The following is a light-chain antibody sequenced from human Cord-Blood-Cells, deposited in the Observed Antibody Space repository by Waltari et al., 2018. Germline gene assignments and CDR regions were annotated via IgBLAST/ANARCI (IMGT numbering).Light chain of an antibody. J-gene: IGKJ2*01. CDR1: QSISSY. CDR3: QQSYSTPYN. CDR2: AAS. Sequence: DNQMTQSLSSLSASVGERVTITCRASQSISSYLNWYQQKPGKAPKLLIYAASSLQSGVPSRFSGSGSGTDFTLTISSLQPEDFATYYCQQSYSTPYNFGQGTKLEIK. V-gene: IGKV1-39*01.